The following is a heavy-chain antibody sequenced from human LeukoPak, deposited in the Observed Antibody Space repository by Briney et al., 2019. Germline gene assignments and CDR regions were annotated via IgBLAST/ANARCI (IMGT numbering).Heavy chain of an antibody. CDR1: GFSFTNAW. CDR3: AKKKTDYSYPSSFDY. CDR2: ISSSSSYI. V-gene: IGHV3-21*01. Sequence: PGGSLRLSCAASGFSFTNAWMSWVRQAPGKGLEWVSSISSSSSYIYYADSVKGRFTISRDNAKNSLYLQMNSLRAEDTAVYYCAKKKTDYSYPSSFDYWGQGTLVTVSS. J-gene: IGHJ4*02. D-gene: IGHD4-11*01.